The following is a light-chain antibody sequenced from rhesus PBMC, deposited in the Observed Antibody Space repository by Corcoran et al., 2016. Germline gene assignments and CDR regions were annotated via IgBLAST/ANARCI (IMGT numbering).Light chain of an antibody. CDR2: EVS. Sequence: QAAPTQSPSMSGSPGQSVTISCTGTSSDVGGYNRVSWYQQHPGKAPKLMIYEVSKRPSGVSDRFSGSKSANTASLTISGLQTEDGADYSCSSYAISGTFIFGSGTRLTVL. V-gene: IGLV2-13*03. CDR1: SSDVGGYNR. CDR3: SSYAISGTFI. J-gene: IGLJ1*01.